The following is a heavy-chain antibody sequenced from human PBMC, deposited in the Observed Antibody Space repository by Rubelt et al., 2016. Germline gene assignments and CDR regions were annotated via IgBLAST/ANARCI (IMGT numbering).Heavy chain of an antibody. J-gene: IGHJ4*02. CDR1: GFTFSSYW. CDR3: ARDLYSSLGYIDY. Sequence: EVQLVESGGGLVQPGGSLRLSCAASGFTFSSYWMHWVRQAPGKGMVWVSTIGGGGSTYYADPVKGRFTISRDNSRNTLYLQMTSMRTEDTTVCCCARDLYSSLGYIDYWGRGTLVTVTS. D-gene: IGHD6-6*01. CDR2: TIGGGGST. V-gene: IGHV3-74*01.